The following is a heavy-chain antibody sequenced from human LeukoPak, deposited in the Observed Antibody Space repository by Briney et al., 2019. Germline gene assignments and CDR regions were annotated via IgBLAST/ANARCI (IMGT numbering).Heavy chain of an antibody. CDR2: INHSGST. D-gene: IGHD3-10*01. CDR1: GGSFSGYY. CDR3: AREGTMVRGYPSWFDP. J-gene: IGHJ5*02. Sequence: SETLSLTCAVYGGSFSGYYWSWIRQPPGKGLEWIGEINHSGSTNYNPSLKSRVTISVDTSKNQFSLKLSSVTAADTAVYYCAREGTMVRGYPSWFDPWGQGTLVTVSS. V-gene: IGHV4-34*01.